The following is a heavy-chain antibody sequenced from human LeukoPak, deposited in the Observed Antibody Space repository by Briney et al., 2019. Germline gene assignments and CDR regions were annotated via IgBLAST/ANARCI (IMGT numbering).Heavy chain of an antibody. CDR1: GFTVSSNY. CDR3: ARGGSAWYGGIDY. Sequence: GGSLRVSCAASGFTVSSNYMTWVRQAPGKGLEWFSVIYSGGGTYYADSVKGRFTISRDSSKNTLYLQMNSLRPEDTAVYYCARGGSAWYGGIDYWGQGTLVTVSS. J-gene: IGHJ4*02. CDR2: IYSGGGT. V-gene: IGHV3-53*05. D-gene: IGHD6-19*01.